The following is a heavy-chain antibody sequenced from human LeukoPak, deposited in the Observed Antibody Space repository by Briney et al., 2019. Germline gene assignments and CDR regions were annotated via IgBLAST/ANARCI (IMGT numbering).Heavy chain of an antibody. CDR2: IRYGGDNK. Sequence: GGSLRLSCAASGFTFSSYGMHWVRQAPGKGLEWVTFIRYGGDNKYYADSVKGRFTIPRDNSKNTLYLQMNSLRAEDTAVYYCAKLASYGMDVWGQGTTVTVSS. CDR3: AKLASYGMDV. CDR1: GFTFSSYG. V-gene: IGHV3-30*02. J-gene: IGHJ6*02.